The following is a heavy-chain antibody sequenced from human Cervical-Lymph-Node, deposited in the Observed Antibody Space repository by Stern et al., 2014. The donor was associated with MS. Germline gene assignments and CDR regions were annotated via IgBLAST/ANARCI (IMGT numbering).Heavy chain of an antibody. CDR1: GFSLTTNGVS. D-gene: IGHD6-6*01. V-gene: IGHV2-5*02. Sequence: QVTLRESGPTLVIPTQTLTLTCTFSGFSLTTNGVSVGWIRQSPGKALECLALIYWDDATRYSPSLKSRLSITKDTSKNQVLLTMTNVEPVDTATYYCAHRDDWQLDFAYWGQEIPVTVSS. CDR2: IYWDDAT. CDR3: AHRDDWQLDFAY. J-gene: IGHJ4*02.